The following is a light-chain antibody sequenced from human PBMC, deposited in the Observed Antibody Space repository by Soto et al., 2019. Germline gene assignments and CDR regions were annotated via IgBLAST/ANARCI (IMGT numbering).Light chain of an antibody. CDR2: AAS. J-gene: IGKJ4*01. CDR3: QQSFGPRLT. CDR1: QTITTYLPTY. V-gene: IGKV1-39*01. Sequence: DIQMTHSPSSLSESVGDRASITCRPSQTITTYLPTYLNWNQQKPGKAPKVLIYAASILYSGVPSRFSGSGSGTEFTLTISSLQPEDFATYYCQQSFGPRLTFGGGTRVEI.